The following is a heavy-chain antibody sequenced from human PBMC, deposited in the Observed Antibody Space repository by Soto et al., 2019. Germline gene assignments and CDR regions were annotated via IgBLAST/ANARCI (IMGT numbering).Heavy chain of an antibody. CDR2: IYYSGST. V-gene: IGHV4-59*01. Sequence: SETLSLTCTVSGGSFFGYYWSWIRQPPGKGLEWIGYIYYSGSTNYNPSLKSRVTISVDTSKSQFSLKLSSVTAADTAVYYCASLYCSGGSCYPAYFDYWGQGTLVTVS. CDR3: ASLYCSGGSCYPAYFDY. D-gene: IGHD2-15*01. CDR1: GGSFFGYY. J-gene: IGHJ4*02.